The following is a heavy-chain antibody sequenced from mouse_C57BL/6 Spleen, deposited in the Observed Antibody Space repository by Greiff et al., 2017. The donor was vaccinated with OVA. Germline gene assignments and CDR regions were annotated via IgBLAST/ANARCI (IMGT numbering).Heavy chain of an antibody. Sequence: QVQLQQPGAELVRPGSSVKLSCKASGYTFTSYWMHWVKQRPIQGLEWIGNIDPSDSETHYNQKFKDKATLTVDKSSSTAYMQLSSLTSEDSAVYYCASKDSNYGGFAYWGQGTLVTVSA. D-gene: IGHD2-5*01. J-gene: IGHJ3*01. CDR1: GYTFTSYW. CDR3: ASKDSNYGGFAY. V-gene: IGHV1-52*01. CDR2: IDPSDSET.